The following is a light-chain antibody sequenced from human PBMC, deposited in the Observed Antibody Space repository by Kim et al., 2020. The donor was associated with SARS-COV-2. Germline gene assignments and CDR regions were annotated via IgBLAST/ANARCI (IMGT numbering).Light chain of an antibody. J-gene: IGKJ2*01. CDR3: HQYGSSSS. V-gene: IGKV3-20*01. CDR2: GAS. Sequence: DIVFTHSPATLSLSPGERATLSCRASQSVTSNYLAWYQHKPGQTPRLLIYGASSRATGIPDRFSGSGSGTDFTLTISRLEPEDFAVYYCHQYGSSSSFGQGTKLEIK. CDR1: QSVTSNY.